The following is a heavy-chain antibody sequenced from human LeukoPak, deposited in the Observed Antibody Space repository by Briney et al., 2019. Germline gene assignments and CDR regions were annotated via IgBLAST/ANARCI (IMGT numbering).Heavy chain of an antibody. D-gene: IGHD3-9*01. J-gene: IGHJ6*02. CDR2: IWYDGSNK. V-gene: IGHV3-33*01. CDR1: GFTFSSYG. Sequence: GGSLRLSCAASGFTFSSYGMHWVRQAPGKGLEWVAVIWYDGSNKYYADSVKDRFTISRDNSKNTLYLQMNSLRAEDTAVYYCARDEHFDWLLAPGSMDVWGQGTTVTVSS. CDR3: ARDEHFDWLLAPGSMDV.